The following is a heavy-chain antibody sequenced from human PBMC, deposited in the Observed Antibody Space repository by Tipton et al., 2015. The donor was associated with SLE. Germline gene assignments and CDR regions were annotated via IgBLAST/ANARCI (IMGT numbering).Heavy chain of an antibody. CDR1: GGSISSYY. J-gene: IGHJ1*01. D-gene: IGHD6-6*01. V-gene: IGHV4-34*01. CDR3: ARNEYSSSSEYFQH. CDR2: INHSGST. Sequence: TLSLTCTVSGGSISSYYWSWIRQPPGKGLEWIGEINHSGSTNYNPSLKSRVTISVDTSKNQFSLKLSSVTAADTAVYYCARNEYSSSSEYFQHWGQGTLVTVSS.